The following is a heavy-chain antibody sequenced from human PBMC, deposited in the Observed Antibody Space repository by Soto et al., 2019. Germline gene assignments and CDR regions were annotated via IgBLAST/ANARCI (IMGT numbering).Heavy chain of an antibody. V-gene: IGHV4-31*03. CDR2: FSYSGST. Sequence: QVQLQESGPGLVKPSQTLSLTCTVSGGSISSGGYYWSWIRQHPGKGLEWIGYFSYSGSTYYNPSLKSRVTISVDTSKNQFSLKLGSVTAADTAVYYCARESAAGNYYYYGMDVWGQGTTVTVSS. D-gene: IGHD6-13*01. J-gene: IGHJ6*02. CDR3: ARESAAGNYYYYGMDV. CDR1: GGSISSGGYY.